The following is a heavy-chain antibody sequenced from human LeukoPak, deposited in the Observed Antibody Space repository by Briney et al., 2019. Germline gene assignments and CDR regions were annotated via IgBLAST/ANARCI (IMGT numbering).Heavy chain of an antibody. J-gene: IGHJ4*02. CDR2: IYYSGRT. V-gene: IGHV4-59*01. CDR1: GGSISSYY. CDR3: ARIGHEDYYFDY. Sequence: SETLSLTCTVSGGSISSYYWSWIPQPPRKGLEWFGYIYYSGRTNYNTSLKSRVTISVDTSKNQFSLKLSSVTAADTAVYYCARIGHEDYYFDYWGQGTLVTVSS.